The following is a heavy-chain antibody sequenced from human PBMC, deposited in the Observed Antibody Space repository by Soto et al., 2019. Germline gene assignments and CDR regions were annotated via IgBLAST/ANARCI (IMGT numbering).Heavy chain of an antibody. V-gene: IGHV3-9*01. D-gene: IGHD3-10*01. Sequence: GGSLRLSCAASGFTFDDYAMHWVRQAPGKGLEWVSGISWNSGSIGYADSVKGRFTISRDNAKNSLYLQMNSLRAEDTALYYCAKDRGVDYYGSGSYDYWGQGTLVTVSS. CDR3: AKDRGVDYYGSGSYDY. CDR1: GFTFDDYA. J-gene: IGHJ4*02. CDR2: ISWNSGSI.